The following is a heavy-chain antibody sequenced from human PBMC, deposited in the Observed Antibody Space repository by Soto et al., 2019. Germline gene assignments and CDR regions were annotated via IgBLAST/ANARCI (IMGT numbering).Heavy chain of an antibody. Sequence: EVQLLESGGGLVQPGGSLRLSCAASGFTFSSYAMSWVRQAPGKGLEWVSAISGSGGSTYYADSVKGRFTISRDNSKNTLDLLMSGLRAEDKAVYYCAKGSYFDYWGQGTLVTVSS. V-gene: IGHV3-23*01. CDR2: ISGSGGST. CDR1: GFTFSSYA. J-gene: IGHJ4*02. CDR3: AKGSYFDY.